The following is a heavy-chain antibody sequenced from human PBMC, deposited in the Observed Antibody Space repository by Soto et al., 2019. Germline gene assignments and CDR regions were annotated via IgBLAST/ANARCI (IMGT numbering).Heavy chain of an antibody. CDR1: GFSLSTSGVG. V-gene: IGHV2-5*02. D-gene: IGHD3-22*01. CDR3: SLLIVGLWDD. J-gene: IGHJ4*01. Sequence: QSTLKESGPTLLKPTQTLTLTCTFSGFSLSTSGVGVGWIRQPPGKALEWLALIYWDDDKRYSPSLQSRLTITKDTSKIQVVLTMNNMDPVDTATYYCSLLIVGLWDDWGHVTLVTVSS. CDR2: IYWDDDK.